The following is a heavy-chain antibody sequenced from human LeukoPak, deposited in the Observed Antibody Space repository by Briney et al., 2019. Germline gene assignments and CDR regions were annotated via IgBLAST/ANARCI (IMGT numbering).Heavy chain of an antibody. V-gene: IGHV3-53*01. D-gene: IGHD6-19*01. CDR2: IYSGGST. Sequence: GGSLRLSCAASGFTVSSNYMSWVRQAPGKGLEWVSVIYSGGSTYYADSVKGRFTISRDNSKNTLYLQMNSLRAEDTAIYYCAKLREPGIAVAGDDYWGQGTLVTVSS. CDR3: AKLREPGIAVAGDDY. J-gene: IGHJ4*02. CDR1: GFTVSSNY.